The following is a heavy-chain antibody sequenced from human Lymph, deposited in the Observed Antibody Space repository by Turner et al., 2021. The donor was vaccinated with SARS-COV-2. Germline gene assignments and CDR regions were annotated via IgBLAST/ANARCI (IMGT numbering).Heavy chain of an antibody. CDR2: IHHSGDT. V-gene: IGHV4-4*02. Sequence: QVQLQESGPGMVKPSGTLYLTCAVSGGSISSSNWWSWVRQPPGKGLEWIGEIHHSGDTNYNPCLKSRVTISVDKSKNQFSLKLSSVTAADTALYYCATKYCSGGSCSYFDYWGQGTLVTVSS. CDR3: ATKYCSGGSCSYFDY. J-gene: IGHJ4*02. D-gene: IGHD2-15*01. CDR1: GGSISSSNW.